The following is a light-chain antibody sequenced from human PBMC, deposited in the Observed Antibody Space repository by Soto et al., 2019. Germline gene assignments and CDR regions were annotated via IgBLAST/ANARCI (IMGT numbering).Light chain of an antibody. CDR3: QQSYIVADT. CDR2: WDS. CDR1: QSLLYSSNNNNY. J-gene: IGKJ2*01. V-gene: IGKV4-1*01. Sequence: DIVMTQSPDSLAVSLGEVATIHCKSNQSLLYSSNNNNYLAWYQQKPEQPPKQLIYWDSIRQSGVPDRVSGGGSGTDFPLTISGLQAEDVAVYYNQQSYIVADTFGQGTTLQI.